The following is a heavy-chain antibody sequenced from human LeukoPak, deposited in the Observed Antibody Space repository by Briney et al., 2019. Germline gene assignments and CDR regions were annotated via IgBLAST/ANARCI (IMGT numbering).Heavy chain of an antibody. CDR1: GFTFSSYE. V-gene: IGHV3-48*03. CDR3: AKDRGQLWLRPTWLNYYYYYYMDV. J-gene: IGHJ6*03. CDR2: ISSSGSTI. D-gene: IGHD5-18*01. Sequence: GGSLRLSCAASGFTFSSYEMNWVRQAPGKGLEWVSYISSSGSTIYYADSVKGRFTISRDNAKNSLYLQMNSLRAEDTAVYYCAKDRGQLWLRPTWLNYYYYYYMDVWGKGTTVTVSS.